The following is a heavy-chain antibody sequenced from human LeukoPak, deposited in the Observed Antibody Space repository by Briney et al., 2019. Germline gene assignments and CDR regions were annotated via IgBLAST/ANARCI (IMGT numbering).Heavy chain of an antibody. J-gene: IGHJ4*02. Sequence: GGSLRLSCAASGFTFSSYAMSWVRQAPGKGLEWVSAISGSGGSTYYADSVKGRFTISKANSKNTLYLQMNSLRAEDTAVYCCAKYAGYGSGSYYDYWGQGTLVTVSS. CDR1: GFTFSSYA. D-gene: IGHD3-10*01. CDR2: ISGSGGST. CDR3: AKYAGYGSGSYYDY. V-gene: IGHV3-23*01.